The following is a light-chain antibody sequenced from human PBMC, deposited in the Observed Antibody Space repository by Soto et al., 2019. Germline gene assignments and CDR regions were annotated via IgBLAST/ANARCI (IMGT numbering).Light chain of an antibody. Sequence: EIVLTQSPATLSLSPGERATLSCRASQSVNTYLAWYQQKAGQAPRLLIYDASNRASGIPARFSGSGSGTAFTLTISSLEPEDFAVYYCQQRSNWPWTFGQGTKVEIK. J-gene: IGKJ1*01. CDR1: QSVNTY. CDR2: DAS. V-gene: IGKV3-11*01. CDR3: QQRSNWPWT.